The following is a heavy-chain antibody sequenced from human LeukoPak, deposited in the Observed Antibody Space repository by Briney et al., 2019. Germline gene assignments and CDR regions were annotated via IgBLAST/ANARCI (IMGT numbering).Heavy chain of an antibody. CDR1: GFTFSSYA. V-gene: IGHV3-23*01. CDR3: AKDMSSGWYKEDFNWFDP. CDR2: ISGSGSST. J-gene: IGHJ5*02. Sequence: GGSLRLSCAASGFTFSSYAMTWVRQAPGKGLEWVSGISGSGSSTYYADSVKGRFTISRDNSKNTLYLQMNSLRAEDTAVYYCAKDMSSGWYKEDFNWFDPWGQGTLVTVSS. D-gene: IGHD6-19*01.